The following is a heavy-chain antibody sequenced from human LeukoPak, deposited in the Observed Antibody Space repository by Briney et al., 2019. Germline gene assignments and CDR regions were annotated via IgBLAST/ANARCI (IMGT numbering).Heavy chain of an antibody. J-gene: IGHJ6*02. CDR3: ARDSSGYYYAAYYYYGMDV. V-gene: IGHV3-7*01. CDR2: IKQDGSEK. CDR1: GFTFSSYW. Sequence: GGSLRLSCAASGFTFSSYWMSWVRQAPGKGLEWVANIKQDGSEKYYVDSVKGRFTISRDNAKNSLYLQMNSLRAEDTAVYYCARDSSGYYYAAYYYYGMDVWGQGTTVTVSS. D-gene: IGHD3-22*01.